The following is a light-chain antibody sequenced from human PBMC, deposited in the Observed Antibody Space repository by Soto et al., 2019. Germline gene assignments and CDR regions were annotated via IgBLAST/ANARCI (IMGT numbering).Light chain of an antibody. J-gene: IGKJ4*01. V-gene: IGKV4-1*01. CDR3: QQYHSTPLT. CDR2: WAS. CDR1: QSVLCSSNNKNY. Sequence: DVVIAQYPDSLAVSLGERATINCKSSQSVLCSSNNKNYLAWYQQKPGQPPKLLVYWASTRESGVPDRFSGSGSGTAFTLTISSLQAEDVAVYYCQQYHSTPLTFGGGTKVDIK.